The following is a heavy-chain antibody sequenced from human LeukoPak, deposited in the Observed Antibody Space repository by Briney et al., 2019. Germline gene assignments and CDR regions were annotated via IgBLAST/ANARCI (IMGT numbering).Heavy chain of an antibody. J-gene: IGHJ5*02. D-gene: IGHD3-10*01. CDR3: AKHNGVRVVENWFDT. CDR1: GFTFSSYA. Sequence: GGSLRLSCAASGFTFSSYAMSWGRQAPGKGLEWVSAISGSGGRTYYADSVKGRFTISRDNSKNTLYLQMNSLRAEDTAVYYCAKHNGVRVVENWFDTWGQGTMVTVSS. V-gene: IGHV3-23*01. CDR2: ISGSGGRT.